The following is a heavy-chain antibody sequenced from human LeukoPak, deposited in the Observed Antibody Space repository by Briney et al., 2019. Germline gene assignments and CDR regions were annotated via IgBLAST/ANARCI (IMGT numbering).Heavy chain of an antibody. CDR1: GYSISSGDY. D-gene: IGHD1-26*01. V-gene: IGHV4-38-2*02. CDR3: ARAQWELLADYFDY. J-gene: IGHJ4*02. CDR2: IHHSGST. Sequence: SETLSLTCTVSGYSISSGDYWGWIRQPPGKGLEWIGAIHHSGSTYYNPSLKSRVIISVDTSKNHFSLELSSVTAADTAVYYCARAQWELLADYFDYWGQGTLVTVSS.